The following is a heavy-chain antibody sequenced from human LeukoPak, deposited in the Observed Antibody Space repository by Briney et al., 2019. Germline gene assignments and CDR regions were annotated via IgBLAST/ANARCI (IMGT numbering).Heavy chain of an antibody. J-gene: IGHJ6*02. CDR2: ISSSSSYI. D-gene: IGHD3-22*01. CDR1: GFTFSTYS. Sequence: PGGSLRLSCTASGFTFSTYSMNWVRQAPGRGLEWVSYISSSSSYIYYADSVKGRFTISRDNAKNSLYLQMNSLRAEDTAVYYCAREGPYYYDSSGYYFLYYYYGMDVWGQGTTVTVSS. CDR3: AREGPYYYDSSGYYFLYYYYGMDV. V-gene: IGHV3-21*05.